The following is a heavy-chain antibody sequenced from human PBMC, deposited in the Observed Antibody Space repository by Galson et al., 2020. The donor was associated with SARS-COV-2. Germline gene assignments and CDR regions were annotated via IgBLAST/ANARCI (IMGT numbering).Heavy chain of an antibody. CDR1: CFRFTYYY. V-gene: IGHV3-11*04. D-gene: IGHD6-19*01. CDR3: ARDKQWLAHIGAFGI. J-gene: IGHJ3*02. CDR2: ISSTGNTI. Sequence: GESLKISFSASCFRFTYYYMSLIRQAPGKGLEWGSYISSTGNTIYYSDSVKGRFTISRDNAKKSLFLQMDSLRVEDTAVYYCARDKQWLAHIGAFGIWGPGTTVTVSS.